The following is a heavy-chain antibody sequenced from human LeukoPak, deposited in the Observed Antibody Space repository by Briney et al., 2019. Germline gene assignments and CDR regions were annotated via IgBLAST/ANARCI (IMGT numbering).Heavy chain of an antibody. CDR1: GFPFSSYW. Sequence: GGPLRLSCAASGFPFSSYWMSWVRQAPGKGLKWVANIKQDGSEKYYVDSVKGRFTISRDNAKNSLHLQMNSLRAEDTAVYYCARGTDGYNPFDYWGQGTLVTVSS. V-gene: IGHV3-7*04. CDR2: IKQDGSEK. CDR3: ARGTDGYNPFDY. D-gene: IGHD5-24*01. J-gene: IGHJ4*02.